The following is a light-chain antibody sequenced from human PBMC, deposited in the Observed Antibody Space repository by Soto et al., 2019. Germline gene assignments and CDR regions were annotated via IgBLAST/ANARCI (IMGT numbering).Light chain of an antibody. CDR2: GAS. V-gene: IGKV3-20*01. Sequence: EIVLTQSPGTLSLSPGDRATLSCRASQSVSSNFLAWYQQKPGQAPRLLIYGASIRATGIPDRFSGSGSGTDFTLTIRRLEPEDFAMYFFHQYGSSPRTFGQGTNVEIK. CDR1: QSVSSNF. J-gene: IGKJ1*01. CDR3: HQYGSSPRT.